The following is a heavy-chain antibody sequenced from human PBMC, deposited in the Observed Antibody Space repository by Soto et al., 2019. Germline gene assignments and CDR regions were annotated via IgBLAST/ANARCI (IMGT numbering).Heavy chain of an antibody. Sequence: GGSLRLSCAASGFTFSSSAISWVRQAPGKGLEWVSAISAGGGTTYYADSVKGRFTISRDNSMNTLYLQMNSLRAEDTAVYYCARDHQRRLRAIYGMDVWGQGTTVTVSS. D-gene: IGHD4-17*01. J-gene: IGHJ6*02. CDR2: ISAGGGTT. CDR1: GFTFSSSA. V-gene: IGHV3-23*01. CDR3: ARDHQRRLRAIYGMDV.